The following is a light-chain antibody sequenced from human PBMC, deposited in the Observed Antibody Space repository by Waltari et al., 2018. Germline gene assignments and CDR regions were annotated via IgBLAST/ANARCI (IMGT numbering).Light chain of an antibody. CDR2: GAS. J-gene: IGKJ5*01. Sequence: EIVMTQSPATLSVSPGERATLSCRASQSVSSNLAWYQQKPGQEPRLLSYGASTRATGIPARFSGSGSGTEFTLTISSLQSEDFAVYYCQQYNNWSITFGQGTRLEIK. CDR3: QQYNNWSIT. V-gene: IGKV3-15*01. CDR1: QSVSSN.